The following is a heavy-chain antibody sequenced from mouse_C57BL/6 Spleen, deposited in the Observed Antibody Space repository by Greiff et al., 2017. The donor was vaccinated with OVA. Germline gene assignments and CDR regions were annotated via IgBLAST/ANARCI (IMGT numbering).Heavy chain of an antibody. CDR2: ISSGGSYT. J-gene: IGHJ1*03. Sequence: EVKLVESGGYLVQPGGSLKLSCAASGFTFSSYGMSWVRQTPDKRLELVATISSGGSYTYYPASVKGRFTISRDNAKNTLYLQMSSLKAEDTAMYYCARGYFDVWGTGTTVTVSS. CDR1: GFTFSSYG. V-gene: IGHV5-6*02. CDR3: ARGYFDV.